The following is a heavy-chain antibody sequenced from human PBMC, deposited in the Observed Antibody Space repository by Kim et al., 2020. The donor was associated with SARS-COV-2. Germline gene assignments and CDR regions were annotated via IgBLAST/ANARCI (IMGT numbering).Heavy chain of an antibody. D-gene: IGHD6-19*01. CDR2: IWYDGSNK. V-gene: IGHV3-33*01. CDR3: ARDSKDSVYSSCWYDYYYYMDS. J-gene: IGHJ6*03. Sequence: GGSLRLSCAASGFTFSSYGMHWVRQAPGKGLEWVAVIWYDGSNKYYADSVKGRFTISRDNSKNTLYLQMNSLRAEDTAVYYCARDSKDSVYSSCWYDYYYYMDSWGKGATATVSS. CDR1: GFTFSSYG.